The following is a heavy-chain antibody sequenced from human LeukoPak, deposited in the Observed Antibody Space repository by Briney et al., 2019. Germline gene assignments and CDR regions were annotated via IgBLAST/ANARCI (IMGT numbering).Heavy chain of an antibody. CDR3: ARDNPGIAAASYNWFDP. CDR2: INPSGGST. D-gene: IGHD6-13*01. V-gene: IGHV1-46*01. J-gene: IGHJ5*02. CDR1: GYTFTGYY. Sequence: GASVKVSCKASGYTFTGYYMHWVRQAPGQGLEWMGIINPSGGSTSYAQKFQGRVTMTRDTSTSTVYMELSSLRSEDTAVYYCARDNPGIAAASYNWFDPWGQGTLVTVSS.